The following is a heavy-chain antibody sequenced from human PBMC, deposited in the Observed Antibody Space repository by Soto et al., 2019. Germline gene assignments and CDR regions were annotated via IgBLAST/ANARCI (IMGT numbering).Heavy chain of an antibody. D-gene: IGHD2-21*02. V-gene: IGHV1-18*01. Sequence: ASVKVSCKASGYTFTRYGISWVRQAPGQGLEWMGWISPYNGDTNYAQKLQGRVTKTTETSTSTAYMELRSLRSDDTAVYDCARGYGGDSYNYYGMDYWGQGTTVTVSS. CDR2: ISPYNGDT. CDR1: GYTFTRYG. J-gene: IGHJ6*02. CDR3: ARGYGGDSYNYYGMDY.